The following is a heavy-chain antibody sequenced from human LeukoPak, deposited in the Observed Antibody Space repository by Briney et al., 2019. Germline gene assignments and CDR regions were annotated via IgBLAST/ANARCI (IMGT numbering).Heavy chain of an antibody. Sequence: GGSLRLSCAASGFTFSSYGMHWVRQAPGKGLEWVAFIRYDGSNKYYADSVKGRFTISRDNSKNTLYLQMNSLRAGDTAVYYCAKGSFDYTYYFDYWGQGTLVTVSS. V-gene: IGHV3-30*02. CDR1: GFTFSSYG. J-gene: IGHJ4*02. CDR3: AKGSFDYTYYFDY. D-gene: IGHD3-9*01. CDR2: IRYDGSNK.